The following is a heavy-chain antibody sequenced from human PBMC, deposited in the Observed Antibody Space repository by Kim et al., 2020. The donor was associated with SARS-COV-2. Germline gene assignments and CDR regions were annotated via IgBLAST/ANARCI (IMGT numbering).Heavy chain of an antibody. CDR3: ATEGGIVGATRTYYFDY. J-gene: IGHJ4*02. CDR1: GGSFSGYY. CDR2: INHSGST. D-gene: IGHD1-26*01. V-gene: IGHV4-34*01. Sequence: SETLSLTCAVYGGSFSGYYWSWIRQPPGKGLEWIGEINHSGSTNYNPSLKSRVTISVDTSKNQFSLKLSSVTAADTAVYYCATEGGIVGATRTYYFDYWGQGTLVTVSS.